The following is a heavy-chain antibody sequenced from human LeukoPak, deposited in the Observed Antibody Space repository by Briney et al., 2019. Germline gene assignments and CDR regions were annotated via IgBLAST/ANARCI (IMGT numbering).Heavy chain of an antibody. Sequence: GGSLRLSCAASGFTFDDYAMHWVRQAPGKGLEWVSLISGGSHSTFYADSVKGRFTISRDNSKNTLYLQMNSLRDDDTAVYYCVRGVGVSRFNYFDPWGQGTLVTVSS. D-gene: IGHD3-3*01. J-gene: IGHJ5*02. CDR2: ISGGSHST. CDR1: GFTFDDYA. CDR3: VRGVGVSRFNYFDP. V-gene: IGHV3-43*02.